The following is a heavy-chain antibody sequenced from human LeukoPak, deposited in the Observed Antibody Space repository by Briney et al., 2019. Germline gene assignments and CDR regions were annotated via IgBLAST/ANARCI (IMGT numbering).Heavy chain of an antibody. D-gene: IGHD3-22*01. J-gene: IGHJ4*02. V-gene: IGHV1-2*02. CDR1: GYTITGYY. CDR3: ARGWTDYYDSSGYYFDY. Sequence: ASVKVSCKASGYTITGYYMHWVRQAPGQGLEWMGWINPNSGGTNYAQKLQGRVTMTRDTSISTAYMELSRLRSDDTAVYYCARGWTDYYDSSGYYFDYWGQGTLVTVSS. CDR2: INPNSGGT.